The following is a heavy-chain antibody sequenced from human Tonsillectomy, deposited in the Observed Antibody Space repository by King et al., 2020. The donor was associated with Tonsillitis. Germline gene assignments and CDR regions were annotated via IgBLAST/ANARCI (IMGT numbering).Heavy chain of an antibody. CDR1: GGTFSSYA. J-gene: IGHJ5*02. CDR3: ARQLDGGDYALGP. D-gene: IGHD2-21*01. V-gene: IGHV1-69*09. Sequence: QVQLVESGAEVKKPGSSVKVSCKASGGTFSSYAISWVRQAPGQGLEWMGRIIPILRIANYAQKFQGRVTITADKSTSTAYMELSSLRSEDTAEYYCARQLDGGDYALGPWGQGTLVTVSS. CDR2: IIPILRIA.